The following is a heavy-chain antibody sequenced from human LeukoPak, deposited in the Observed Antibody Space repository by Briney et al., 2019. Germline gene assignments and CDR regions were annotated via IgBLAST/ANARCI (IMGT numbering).Heavy chain of an antibody. D-gene: IGHD2-15*01. V-gene: IGHV3-21*01. CDR1: GFTFGTYA. Sequence: GGSLRLSCAASGFTFGTYAMSWVRQPPGKGLEWVSSISSSSYIYYADSVKGRFTISRDNAKNSLYLQMNSLRAEDTAVYYCARAPDIVVVVAASDYWGQGTLVTVSS. CDR3: ARAPDIVVVVAASDY. J-gene: IGHJ4*02. CDR2: ISSSSYI.